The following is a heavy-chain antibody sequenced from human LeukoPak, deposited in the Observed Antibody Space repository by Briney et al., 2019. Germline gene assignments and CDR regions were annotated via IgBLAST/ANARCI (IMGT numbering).Heavy chain of an antibody. Sequence: PGRSLRLSCAASGFTFSSYGMHWVRQAPGKGLEWVAVISYDGSNIYYADSVKGRFTISRDNSKNTLYLQMNSLRAEDTAVYYCAKTMTGYVWGSPNYWGQGTLVTVSS. CDR2: ISYDGSNI. V-gene: IGHV3-30*18. CDR3: AKTMTGYVWGSPNY. J-gene: IGHJ4*02. D-gene: IGHD3-16*01. CDR1: GFTFSSYG.